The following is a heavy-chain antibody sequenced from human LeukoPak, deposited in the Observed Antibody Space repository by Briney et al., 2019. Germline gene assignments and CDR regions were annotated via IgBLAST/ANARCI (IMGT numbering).Heavy chain of an antibody. V-gene: IGHV1-2*02. CDR1: GYTFTGYY. J-gene: IGHJ4*02. Sequence: ASVKVSCKASGYTFTGYYMHWVRQAPGQGLEWMGWINPNSGGTNYAQKFQGRVTMTRDTSISTAYMELSRLRSDDTAVYYCARDLGGGGGWGSPHWGQGTLVTVSS. CDR2: INPNSGGT. CDR3: ARDLGGGGGWGSPH. D-gene: IGHD3-16*01.